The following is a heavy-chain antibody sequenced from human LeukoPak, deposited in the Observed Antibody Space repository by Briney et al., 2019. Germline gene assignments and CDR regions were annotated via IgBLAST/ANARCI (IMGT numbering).Heavy chain of an antibody. CDR2: MYYSGST. CDR1: GGSISSRSYY. CDR3: ATSHWFDP. V-gene: IGHV4-39*07. Sequence: PSETLSLTCTVSGGSISSRSYYWGWIRQPPGKGLEWIGSMYYSGSTYYNPSLKSRVTISVDTSKNQFSLKLSSVTAADTAVYYCATSHWFDPWGQGTLVTVSS. J-gene: IGHJ5*02.